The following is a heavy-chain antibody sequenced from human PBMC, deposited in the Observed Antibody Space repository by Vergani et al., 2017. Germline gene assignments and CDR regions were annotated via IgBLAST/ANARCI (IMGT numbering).Heavy chain of an antibody. Sequence: QVQLVESGGGVVQPGRSLRLSCAASGFTFSSYGMHWVRQAPGKGLEWVAVISYDGSNKYYADSVKGRFTISRDNSKNPLYLQMNSLRAEDTAVYYCATPGGLHAGAFDIGGEGRMVTDSS. CDR3: ATPGGLHAGAFDI. CDR2: ISYDGSNK. J-gene: IGHJ3*02. CDR1: GFTFSSYG. D-gene: IGHD3-10*01. V-gene: IGHV3-30*03.